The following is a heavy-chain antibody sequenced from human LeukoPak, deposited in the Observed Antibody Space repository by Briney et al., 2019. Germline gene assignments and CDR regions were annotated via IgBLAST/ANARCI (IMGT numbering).Heavy chain of an antibody. CDR1: GFTFSSNW. CDR2: IKSKTDGGTT. V-gene: IGHV3-15*01. J-gene: IGHJ3*02. D-gene: IGHD6-19*01. CDR3: TTVARGYSSGWRGAFDI. Sequence: PGGSLRLSCAASGFTFSSNWMRWVRQAPGKGLEWVGRIKSKTDGGTTDYAAPVKGRFTISRDDSKNTLYLQMNSLKTEDTAVYYCTTVARGYSSGWRGAFDIWGQGTMVTVSS.